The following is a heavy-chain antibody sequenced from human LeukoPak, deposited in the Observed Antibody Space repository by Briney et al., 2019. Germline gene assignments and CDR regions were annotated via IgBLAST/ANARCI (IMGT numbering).Heavy chain of an antibody. Sequence: PGGSLRLSCAASGFTFSSYEMNWVRQAPGKGLEWVSYISSSGSTIYYADSVKGRFTISRDNAKNSLYLQMNSLRAEDTAVYYCARDSYSSGWYPPYDSSGDFDYWGQGTLVTVSS. J-gene: IGHJ4*02. V-gene: IGHV3-48*03. CDR1: GFTFSSYE. CDR3: ARDSYSSGWYPPYDSSGDFDY. D-gene: IGHD6-19*01. CDR2: ISSSGSTI.